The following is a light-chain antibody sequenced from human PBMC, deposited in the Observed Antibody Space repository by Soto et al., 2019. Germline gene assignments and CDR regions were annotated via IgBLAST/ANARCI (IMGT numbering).Light chain of an antibody. CDR2: SAS. CDR3: QQTNGSPLT. V-gene: IGKV1-39*01. J-gene: IGKJ4*01. Sequence: IQMTQSPSSLSASVGDRVTITCRASQSISNFLNWYQQRPGKDPKLLIYSASSLQSGVPSRFSRSGFGTDFSLTISSLQPEDFATYYCQQTNGSPLTFGGGTKVEIK. CDR1: QSISNF.